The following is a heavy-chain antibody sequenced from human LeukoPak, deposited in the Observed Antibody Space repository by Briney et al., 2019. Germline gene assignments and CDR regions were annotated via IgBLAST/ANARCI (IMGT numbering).Heavy chain of an antibody. Sequence: SETLSLTCAVSGGSISGGGYSWSWIRQPPGKGLGWIGYIYHSGRTYYNPSLKSRVTISVDRAKNHFSLKLSSVTAEDTVVYYCARGYDSSGGNAFDIWGEGTMVTVSS. CDR3: ARGYDSSGGNAFDI. CDR2: IYHSGRT. D-gene: IGHD3-22*01. CDR1: GGSISGGGYS. J-gene: IGHJ3*02. V-gene: IGHV4-30-2*01.